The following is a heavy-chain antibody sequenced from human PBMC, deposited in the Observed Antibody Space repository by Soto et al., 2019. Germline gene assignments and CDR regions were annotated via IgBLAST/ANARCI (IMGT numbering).Heavy chain of an antibody. D-gene: IGHD6-13*01. Sequence: QVQLVQSGAEVKKPGASVKVSCKASGFTFSAYYIYWVRPAPGQGLEWIGGINPNSGGTNNAQKFQGRVTMTRDTSTSTVYMELSALIPDDTAVYYCARSLLDEYSSSWRTAYYGMDVWGQGTTVTVSS. J-gene: IGHJ6*02. CDR2: INPNSGGT. V-gene: IGHV1-2*02. CDR1: GFTFSAYY. CDR3: ARSLLDEYSSSWRTAYYGMDV.